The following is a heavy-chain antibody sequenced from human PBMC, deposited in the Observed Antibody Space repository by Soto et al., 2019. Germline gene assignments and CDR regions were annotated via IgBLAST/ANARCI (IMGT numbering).Heavy chain of an antibody. J-gene: IGHJ4*02. CDR1: GGSFSGYY. Sequence: SETLSLTCAVYGGSFSGYYWSWIRQPPGKGLEWIGEINHSGSTNYNPSLKSRVTISVDTSKNQFSLKLSSVTAADTAVYYCASKQLVQYYFDYWGQGTLVTVYS. CDR2: INHSGST. V-gene: IGHV4-34*01. CDR3: ASKQLVQYYFDY. D-gene: IGHD6-13*01.